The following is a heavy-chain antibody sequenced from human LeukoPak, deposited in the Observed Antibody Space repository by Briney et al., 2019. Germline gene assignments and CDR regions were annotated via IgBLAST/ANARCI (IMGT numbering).Heavy chain of an antibody. J-gene: IGHJ5*02. CDR1: GFTFSTNS. CDR3: VTVGMTSIWSYLRFDP. CDR2: ITSNGGST. Sequence: GGSLRLSCSASGFTFSTNSMHWVRQAPGKGLEFVSAITSNGGSTYYADSAKGRFTISRDNSKNTLYLQMSSLRAEDTAVYYCVTVGMTSIWSYLRFDPRGQGTLVSVSS. V-gene: IGHV3-64D*08. D-gene: IGHD1-26*01.